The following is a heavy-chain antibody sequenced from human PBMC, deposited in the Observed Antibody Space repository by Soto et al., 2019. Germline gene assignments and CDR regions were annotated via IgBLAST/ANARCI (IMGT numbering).Heavy chain of an antibody. D-gene: IGHD2-2*01. J-gene: IGHJ6*04. Sequence: QVQLVQSGAEVKKPGASVKVSCKASGGTFSSYAISWVRQAPGQGLEWMGGIIPITGTANYAQKFQGRVTITSDESTSTAYRELSSLRSEDTAVYYCARSQGSSTSLEIYHYYYYGMDGGGKGTTVTVS. CDR2: IIPITGTA. V-gene: IGHV1-69*01. CDR3: ARSQGSSTSLEIYHYYYYGMDG. CDR1: GGTFSSYA.